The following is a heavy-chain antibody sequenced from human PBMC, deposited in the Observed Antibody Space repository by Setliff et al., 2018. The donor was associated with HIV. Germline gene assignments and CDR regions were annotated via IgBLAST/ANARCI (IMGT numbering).Heavy chain of an antibody. CDR1: GGTFSSYA. Sequence: ASVKVSCKASGGTFSSYAISWVRQAPGQGLEWVGGIIPIFGTANYAQKFQGRVTITADESTSTAYMELSSLRSEDTAVCYCARGGWELVSCYDYWGQGTLVTVSS. J-gene: IGHJ4*02. CDR3: ARGGWELVSCYDY. V-gene: IGHV1-69*13. D-gene: IGHD1-26*01. CDR2: IIPIFGTA.